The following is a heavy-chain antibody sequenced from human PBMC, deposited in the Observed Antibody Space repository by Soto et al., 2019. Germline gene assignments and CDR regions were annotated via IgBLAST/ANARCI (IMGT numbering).Heavy chain of an antibody. D-gene: IGHD4-4*01. Sequence: EVQLLESGGGLVQPGGSLRLSCAVSGFTFSSFAMSWVRQAPGKGLEGVSVISSSGGTTYYADSVKGRFTISRDNSTNTLYLHMNSLRAEDTAVYYCARDYSSACDYWGQGTLVTVSS. CDR3: ARDYSSACDY. CDR1: GFTFSSFA. J-gene: IGHJ4*02. V-gene: IGHV3-23*01. CDR2: ISSSGGTT.